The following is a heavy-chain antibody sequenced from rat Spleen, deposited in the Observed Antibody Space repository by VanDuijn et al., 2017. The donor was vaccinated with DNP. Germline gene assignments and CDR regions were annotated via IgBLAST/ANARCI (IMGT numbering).Heavy chain of an antibody. V-gene: IGHV5-7*01. J-gene: IGHJ2*01. CDR1: GFTFSDHN. Sequence: EVQLVESGGDLVQPGRSLKLSCAASGFTFSDHNMAWVRQAPKKGLEWVATINYDGSNTYYRDSVKGRFTISRDNGKSTLYLQMDSLRSEDTATYYCARRGTEAPFDYWGQGVMVTVSS. D-gene: IGHD1-11*01. CDR2: INYDGSNT. CDR3: ARRGTEAPFDY.